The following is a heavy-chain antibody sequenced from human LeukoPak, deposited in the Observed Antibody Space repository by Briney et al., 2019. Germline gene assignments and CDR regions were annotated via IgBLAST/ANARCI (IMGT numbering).Heavy chain of an antibody. CDR3: ARAEYSGSYSFDS. Sequence: ASVKVSCKASGHTFTSYDINWVRQATGQGLEWMGWMNPNSGNSGYAQKFQGRVTTTRNTSISTAYMELSSLRSEDTAVYYCARAEYSGSYSFDSWGQGTLVTVSS. V-gene: IGHV1-8*02. J-gene: IGHJ4*02. CDR2: MNPNSGNS. D-gene: IGHD1-26*01. CDR1: GHTFTSYD.